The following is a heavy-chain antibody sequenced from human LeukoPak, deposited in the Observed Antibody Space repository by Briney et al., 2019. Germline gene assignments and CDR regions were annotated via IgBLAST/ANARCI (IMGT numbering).Heavy chain of an antibody. D-gene: IGHD6-19*01. CDR2: ISGSGDST. CDR3: AKRAGIAVAGDAFDI. J-gene: IGHJ3*02. CDR1: GFTFSSYA. V-gene: IGHV3-23*01. Sequence: GGSLRLSCAASGFTFSSYAMSWVRQAPGKGLEWVSAISGSGDSTYYGDSVKGRFTISRDNSKNTLYLQMNSLRAEDTALYYCAKRAGIAVAGDAFDIWGQGTMVTVSS.